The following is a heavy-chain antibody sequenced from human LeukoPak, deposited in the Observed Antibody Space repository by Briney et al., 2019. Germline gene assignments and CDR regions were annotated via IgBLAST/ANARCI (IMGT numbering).Heavy chain of an antibody. CDR1: GGSISSSSW. V-gene: IGHV4-4*02. J-gene: IGHJ4*02. D-gene: IGHD6-19*01. Sequence: SETLSLTCAVSGGSISSSSWWSWVRQPPGKGLEWIGEINHSGSTNYNPSLKSRVTISVDTSKNQFSLKLSSVTAADTAVYYCARGSIAVAANWGQGTLVTVSS. CDR3: ARGSIAVAAN. CDR2: INHSGST.